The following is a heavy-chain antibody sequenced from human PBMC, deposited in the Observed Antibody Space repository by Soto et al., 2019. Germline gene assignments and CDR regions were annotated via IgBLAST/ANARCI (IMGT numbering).Heavy chain of an antibody. V-gene: IGHV3-53*04. J-gene: IGHJ4*02. CDR2: IYSGGST. Sequence: EVQLVESGGGLVQPGGSLRLSCAASGFTVSSNYMSWVRQAPGKGLEWVSVIYSGGSTYYADSVKGRFTISRHNSKNTLYLQMNSLRAEDTVVYYCARAPRGSSPYYFDYWGQGTLVTVSS. CDR3: ARAPRGSSPYYFDY. D-gene: IGHD3-16*01. CDR1: GFTVSSNY.